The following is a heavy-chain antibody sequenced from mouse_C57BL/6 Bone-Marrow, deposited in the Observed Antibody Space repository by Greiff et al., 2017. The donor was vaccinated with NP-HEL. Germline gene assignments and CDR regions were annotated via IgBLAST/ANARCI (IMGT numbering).Heavy chain of an antibody. V-gene: IGHV1-81*01. Sequence: QVQLQQSGAELARPGASVKLSCKASGYTFTSYGISWVKQRTGQGLEWIGEIYPRSGNTYYNEKFKGKATLTADKSSSTAYMELRSLTSEDSAVYFCARSRDGSSRLDYWGQGTTLTVSS. D-gene: IGHD1-1*01. CDR2: IYPRSGNT. J-gene: IGHJ2*01. CDR3: ARSRDGSSRLDY. CDR1: GYTFTSYG.